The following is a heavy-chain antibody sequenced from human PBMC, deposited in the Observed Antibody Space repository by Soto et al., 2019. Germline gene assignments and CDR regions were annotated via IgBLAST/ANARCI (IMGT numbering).Heavy chain of an antibody. CDR1: GFTFSSYA. D-gene: IGHD3-22*01. CDR3: ARGGSSGFSFGMDV. Sequence: GGSLRLSCAASGFTFSSYAMHWVRQAPGKGLEWVAAISYDGSNKYYADSVKGRFTISRDNSKNTLYLQMNSLRAEDTAVYYCARGGSSGFSFGMDVWGQGTTVTVSS. CDR2: ISYDGSNK. J-gene: IGHJ6*02. V-gene: IGHV3-30-3*01.